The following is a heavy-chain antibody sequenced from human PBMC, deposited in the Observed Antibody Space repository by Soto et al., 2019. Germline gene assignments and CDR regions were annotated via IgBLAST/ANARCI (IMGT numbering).Heavy chain of an antibody. CDR2: IIPIFGTA. D-gene: IGHD2-2*03. CDR1: GGTFSSYA. Sequence: SVKVSCKASGGTFSSYAISWVRQAPGQGLEWMGGIIPIFGTANYAQKFQGRVTITADESTSTAYMELSSLRSEDTAVYYCARLMDDYYGMDVWGQGTTVTVSS. V-gene: IGHV1-69*13. J-gene: IGHJ6*02. CDR3: ARLMDDYYGMDV.